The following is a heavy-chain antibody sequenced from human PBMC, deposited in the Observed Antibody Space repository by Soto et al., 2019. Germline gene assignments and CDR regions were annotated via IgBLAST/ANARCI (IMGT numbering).Heavy chain of an antibody. V-gene: IGHV4-4*08. Sequence: QVQLQESGPGLVKPSETLSLTCTVSGGSISTNYWSWIRQPPGKGLEWIGYISSSGYTNYNASLKSRITISIDTSKNQFSLKLTSVTAADTAVYYCASLRGARFDPWGQGTLVTVSS. CDR2: ISSSGYT. J-gene: IGHJ5*02. D-gene: IGHD4-17*01. CDR3: ASLRGARFDP. CDR1: GGSISTNY.